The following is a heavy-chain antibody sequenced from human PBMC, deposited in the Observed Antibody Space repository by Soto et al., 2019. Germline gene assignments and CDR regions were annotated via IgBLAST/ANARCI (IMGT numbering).Heavy chain of an antibody. D-gene: IGHD3-10*01. CDR3: ARRRMVRGPTSPFNWLDP. CDR2: IYYSGST. J-gene: IGHJ5*02. CDR1: GGSISSSSYY. Sequence: PEETLSLTCTVFGGSISSSSYYWGWIRQPPGKGLEWIGSIYYSGSTYYNPSLKSRVTISVDTSKNQFSLKLSSVTAADTAVYYCARRRMVRGPTSPFNWLDPWGQGTLVTV. V-gene: IGHV4-39*01.